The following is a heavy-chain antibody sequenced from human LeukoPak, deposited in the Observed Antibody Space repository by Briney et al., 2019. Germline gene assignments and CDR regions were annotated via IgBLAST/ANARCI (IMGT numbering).Heavy chain of an antibody. CDR3: ARDTTMDDVLDI. J-gene: IGHJ3*02. V-gene: IGHV1-2*02. CDR2: IIPNSGGT. CDR1: GGTFSSYA. D-gene: IGHD5-18*01. Sequence: GASVKVSCKASGGTFSSYAISWVRQAPGQGLEWMGGIIPNSGGTNYAQNFQGRVTMTRDTSISTAYMELSRLRSDDTAVYYCARDTTMDDVLDIWGQGTMVTVSS.